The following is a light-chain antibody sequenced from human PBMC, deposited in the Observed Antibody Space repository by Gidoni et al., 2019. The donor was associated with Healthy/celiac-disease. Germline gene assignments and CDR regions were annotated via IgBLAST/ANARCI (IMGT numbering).Light chain of an antibody. Sequence: QSALTQPASASGSPGQSITISCTGTSLAVGGYNYVSWYQQPPDKAPKLMIYEVRNRPSGVSNRFSGSKSGNTASLTISGLQAEDEADYYCSSYTSSSTLVFGGGTKLTVL. V-gene: IGLV2-14*01. CDR2: EVR. CDR1: SLAVGGYNY. J-gene: IGLJ2*01. CDR3: SSYTSSSTLV.